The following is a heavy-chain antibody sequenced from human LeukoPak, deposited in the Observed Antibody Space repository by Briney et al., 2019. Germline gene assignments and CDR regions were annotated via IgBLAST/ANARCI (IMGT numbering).Heavy chain of an antibody. J-gene: IGHJ4*02. Sequence: ASVKVSFKASGYTFTGYYMHWVRQAPGQGLEWMGWINPNSGGTNYAQKFQGRVTMTRDTSISTAYMELSRLRSDDTAVYYCARADIRVRAIYDYWGQGTLVTVSS. D-gene: IGHD3-10*01. CDR2: INPNSGGT. V-gene: IGHV1-2*02. CDR1: GYTFTGYY. CDR3: ARADIRVRAIYDY.